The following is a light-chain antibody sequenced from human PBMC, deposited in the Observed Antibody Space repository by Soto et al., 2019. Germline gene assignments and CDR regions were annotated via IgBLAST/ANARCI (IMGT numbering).Light chain of an antibody. CDR3: QHYNSYSEA. V-gene: IGKV1-5*03. CDR1: QSISFW. CDR2: KAS. J-gene: IGKJ1*01. Sequence: DIQMTQSPSTLSGSVGDRVTITCRTNQSISFWLNWYQQKPGKAPKLLIYKASTLKSGVPSRFSGSGSGTEFTLTISSLQPDDFATYYCQHYNSYSEAFGQGTKVDIK.